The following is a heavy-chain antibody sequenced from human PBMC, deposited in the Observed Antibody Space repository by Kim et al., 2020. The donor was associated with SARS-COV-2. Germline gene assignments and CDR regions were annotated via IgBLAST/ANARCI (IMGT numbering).Heavy chain of an antibody. V-gene: IGHV1-18*01. CDR3: ARELSARRHLDYYDSSGSSLRARYYGMDV. J-gene: IGHJ6*02. CDR1: GYTFTSYG. CDR2: ISAYNGNT. Sequence: ASVKVSCKASGYTFTSYGISWVRQAPGQGLEWMGWISAYNGNTNYAQKLQGRVTMTTDTSTSTAYMELRSLRSDDTAVYYCARELSARRHLDYYDSSGSSLRARYYGMDVWGQGTTVTVSS. D-gene: IGHD3-22*01.